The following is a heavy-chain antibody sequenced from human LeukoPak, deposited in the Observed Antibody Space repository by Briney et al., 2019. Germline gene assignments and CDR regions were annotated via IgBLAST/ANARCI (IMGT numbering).Heavy chain of an antibody. CDR1: GITFNNNW. CDR2: IKEDGSVK. J-gene: IGHJ4*02. Sequence: GGSLRLSCAASGITFNNNWMSWVRQAPGKGLEWVANIKEDGSVKYYVDSVKGRFSISRDNAKSSLYLQMSSLRAEDTAVYYCARDVWTYSGEAFDYWGQGALVTVSS. V-gene: IGHV3-7*01. D-gene: IGHD5-12*01. CDR3: ARDVWTYSGEAFDY.